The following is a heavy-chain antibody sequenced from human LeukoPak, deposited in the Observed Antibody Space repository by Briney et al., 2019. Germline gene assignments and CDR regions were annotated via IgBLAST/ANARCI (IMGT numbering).Heavy chain of an antibody. D-gene: IGHD3-22*01. Sequence: ASVKVSCKASGYTFTSYAMNWVRQAPGQGPEWMGWINTNTGNPTYAQGFTGRFVFSLDTSVSTAYLQISSLKAEDTAVYYCARDLAPYYYDSSGYSDYWGQGTLVTVSS. J-gene: IGHJ4*02. V-gene: IGHV7-4-1*02. CDR1: GYTFTSYA. CDR2: INTNTGNP. CDR3: ARDLAPYYYDSSGYSDY.